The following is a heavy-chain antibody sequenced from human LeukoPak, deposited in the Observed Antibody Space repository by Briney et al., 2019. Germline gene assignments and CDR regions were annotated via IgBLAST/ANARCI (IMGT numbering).Heavy chain of an antibody. J-gene: IGHJ4*02. V-gene: IGHV4-59*01. CDR1: GGSISSYY. Sequence: PSETLSPTCTVSGGSISSYYWSWIRQPPGKGLEWIGYIYYSGNTIYNPALKSRVTMSVDTSKNQFSLNLTSVTAADTAVYYCAREGKLTGYFGGLGFNYWGQGILVTVSS. D-gene: IGHD6-19*01. CDR3: AREGKLTGYFGGLGFNY. CDR2: IYYSGNT.